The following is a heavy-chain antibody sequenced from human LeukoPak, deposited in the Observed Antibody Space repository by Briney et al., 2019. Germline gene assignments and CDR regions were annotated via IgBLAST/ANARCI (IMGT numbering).Heavy chain of an antibody. D-gene: IGHD3-10*01. CDR1: GFTVSSNY. V-gene: IGHV3-66*02. Sequence: GGSLRLSCAASGFTVSSNYMCWVRQAPGKGLEWVSVIYSGGSTYYADSVKGRFTISRDNSKNTLYLQMSSLRAEDTAVYYCASMVRGVIDYWGQGTLVTVSS. CDR2: IYSGGST. J-gene: IGHJ4*02. CDR3: ASMVRGVIDY.